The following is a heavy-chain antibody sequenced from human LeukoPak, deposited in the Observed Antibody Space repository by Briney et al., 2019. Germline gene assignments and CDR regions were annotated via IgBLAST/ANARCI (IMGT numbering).Heavy chain of an antibody. Sequence: ASVKVSCKASGYTFTSYDINWVRQATGQGLEWMGWMNPNSGNTGYAQKFQGRVTITRNTSISTAYMELSSLRSEDTAVYYCARGVRIQLWSHNSYYYYMDVWGKGATVTVSS. V-gene: IGHV1-8*03. D-gene: IGHD5-18*01. CDR3: ARGVRIQLWSHNSYYYYMDV. J-gene: IGHJ6*03. CDR2: MNPNSGNT. CDR1: GYTFTSYD.